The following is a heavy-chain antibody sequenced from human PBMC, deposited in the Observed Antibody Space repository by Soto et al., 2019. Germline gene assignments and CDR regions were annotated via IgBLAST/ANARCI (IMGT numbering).Heavy chain of an antibody. Sequence: PGGDLRLSCAASGFTFSSYAMHWVRQAPGKGLEWVAVISYDGSNKYYADSVKGRFTISRDNSKNTLYLQMNSLRAEDTAVYYCARDNAGWFDPWGQGTLVTVSS. CDR1: GFTFSSYA. CDR2: ISYDGSNK. J-gene: IGHJ5*02. CDR3: ARDNAGWFDP. V-gene: IGHV3-30-3*01.